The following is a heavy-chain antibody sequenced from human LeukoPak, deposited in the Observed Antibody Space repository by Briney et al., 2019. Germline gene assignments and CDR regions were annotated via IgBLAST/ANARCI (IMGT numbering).Heavy chain of an antibody. CDR1: GDSVSSNSAA. CDR3: ARDDDVWNDALDI. V-gene: IGHV6-1*01. Sequence: SQTLSLTCAISGDSVSSNSAAWNWIRQSPSRGLEWLGRTYYRSKWYYDYAVPVKSRITINPDTSKNQFSLQLNSVTPEDAAVYYCARDDDVWNDALDIWGQGTMVTVSS. D-gene: IGHD3-3*01. J-gene: IGHJ3*02. CDR2: TYYRSKWYY.